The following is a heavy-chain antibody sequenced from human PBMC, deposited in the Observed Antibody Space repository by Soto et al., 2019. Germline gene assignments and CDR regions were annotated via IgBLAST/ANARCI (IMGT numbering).Heavy chain of an antibody. D-gene: IGHD2-21*02. Sequence: PSETLSLTCTVSGDSITTGDYCWSWIRQNPGKGLEWIGYIYHSGKTYYNPSLRSRVTISVDTSKNQFSLNLSSVTAADTAVYFCAREDDGGDRDYYGLDVWGQGTTVTVSS. CDR1: GDSITTGDYC. CDR3: AREDDGGDRDYYGLDV. CDR2: IYHSGKT. J-gene: IGHJ6*02. V-gene: IGHV4-30-4*08.